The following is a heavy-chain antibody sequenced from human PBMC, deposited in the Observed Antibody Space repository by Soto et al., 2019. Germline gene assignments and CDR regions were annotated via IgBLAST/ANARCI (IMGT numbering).Heavy chain of an antibody. D-gene: IGHD5-18*01. V-gene: IGHV3-64*04. CDR3: ARYIIQAMVGLYYRQSV. Sequence: PGGSLRLSCAASGFTFSSYWMHWVRQAPGKGLEYISSIDDTGGYTPYADSVKGRFTISRDNSKNTLYLQMNSLRAEDTAVYYYARYIIQAMVGLYYRQSVWAQGTAVTGS. J-gene: IGHJ6*02. CDR1: GFTFSSYW. CDR2: IDDTGGYT.